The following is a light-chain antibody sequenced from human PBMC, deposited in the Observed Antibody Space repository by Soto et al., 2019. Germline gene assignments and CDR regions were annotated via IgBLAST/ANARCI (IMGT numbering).Light chain of an antibody. CDR3: CSYPSSRTYA. CDR2: EVT. J-gene: IGLJ1*01. V-gene: IGLV2-14*01. Sequence: QSVLTQPASVSGSPGQSITISCTGTSSDVGAYIYVSWYQHHPGKAPKVMIYEVTNRPSGVSDRFSGSKSGNTASLTISGLQAEDEADYYCCSYPSSRTYAFGNGTKVT. CDR1: SSDVGAYIY.